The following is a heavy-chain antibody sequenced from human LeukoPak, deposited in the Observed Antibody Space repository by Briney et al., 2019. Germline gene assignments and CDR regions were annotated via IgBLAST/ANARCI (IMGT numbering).Heavy chain of an antibody. CDR1: GFTFXGXA. Sequence: LSXXASGFTFXGXAMHWVRQAPGKGLEWGAVXSHDGRNQLYGDAVRGRFPISRDNFKSTLSLEMKSLKHEDTAIYYCEKDIAVSVNAPPDXXXHWG. D-gene: IGHD6-19*01. V-gene: IGHV3-30*18. CDR2: XSHDGRNQ. J-gene: IGHJ1*01. CDR3: EKDIAVSVNAPPDXXXH.